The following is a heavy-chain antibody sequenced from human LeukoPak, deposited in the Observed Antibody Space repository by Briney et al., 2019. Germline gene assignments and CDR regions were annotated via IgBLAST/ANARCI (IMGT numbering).Heavy chain of an antibody. CDR1: GGSISSYY. CDR3: AREVRGPDDAFDI. J-gene: IGHJ3*02. Sequence: PSETLSLTCTVSGGSISSYYWSWIRQPPGKGLEWIGYIYYSGSTNYNPSLKSRVTISVDTSKNQFSLKLSSVTAADTAVYYCAREVRGPDDAFDIWGQGTMVTVSS. CDR2: IYYSGST. V-gene: IGHV4-59*01. D-gene: IGHD2-2*01.